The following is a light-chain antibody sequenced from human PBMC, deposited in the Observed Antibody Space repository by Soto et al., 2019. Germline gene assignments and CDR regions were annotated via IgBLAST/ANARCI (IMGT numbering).Light chain of an antibody. CDR1: QSLAYSDGDTY. Sequence: EVVITQSPLSLPATLGQPASISCRSSQSLAYSDGDTYLNWFQQRPGQSPRRLIYKVSNRDSGVPDRFSGSGSGTDFTLKISRVEAEDVGVYYCMQGTHWPPITFGQGTRLEIK. V-gene: IGKV2-30*01. J-gene: IGKJ5*01. CDR3: MQGTHWPPIT. CDR2: KVS.